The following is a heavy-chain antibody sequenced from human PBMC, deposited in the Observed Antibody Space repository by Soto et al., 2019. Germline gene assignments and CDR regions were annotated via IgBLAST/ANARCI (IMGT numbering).Heavy chain of an antibody. CDR1: GDTFKDCV. CDR3: AEELGFGNLPIV. CDR2: IIPLFGTT. V-gene: IGHV1-69*05. Sequence: SVKVSCKASGDTFKDCVISWGRQAPGQGLEWMGGIIPLFGTTDFAQRFQGRLTITTDESTTTAYMELSRLRSEDTATYYCAEELGFGNLPIVWGQGTTVTVSS. D-gene: IGHD7-27*01. J-gene: IGHJ6*02.